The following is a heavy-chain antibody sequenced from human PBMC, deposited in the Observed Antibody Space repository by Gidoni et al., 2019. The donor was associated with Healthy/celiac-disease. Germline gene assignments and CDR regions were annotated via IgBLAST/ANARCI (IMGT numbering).Heavy chain of an antibody. CDR1: GFTFRRYA. D-gene: IGHD3-9*01. Sequence: QVQLVESVGGVVQPGRSLRLSFAASGFTFRRYAMPCVRQAPGKGMEVVGVISYDGSNKDYADSVKGRFTISRENSKNTLYLQMNSLRVEDTAVYYCAREWSGVRYFDWLTAPYGMDVWGQGTTVTVSS. J-gene: IGHJ6*02. CDR3: AREWSGVRYFDWLTAPYGMDV. CDR2: ISYDGSNK. V-gene: IGHV3-30*04.